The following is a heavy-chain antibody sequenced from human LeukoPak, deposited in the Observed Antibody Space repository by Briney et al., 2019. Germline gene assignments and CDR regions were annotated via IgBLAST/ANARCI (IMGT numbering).Heavy chain of an antibody. D-gene: IGHD1-20*01. Sequence: GGSLRLSCAASGFTFSSYAMSWVRQAPGKGLEWVSAISGSGGSTYYADSVKGRFTISRDNFKNTLYLQTNSLRAEDTAVYYCANYNWNYGMDVWGKGTTVTVSS. CDR1: GFTFSSYA. J-gene: IGHJ6*04. V-gene: IGHV3-23*01. CDR3: ANYNWNYGMDV. CDR2: ISGSGGST.